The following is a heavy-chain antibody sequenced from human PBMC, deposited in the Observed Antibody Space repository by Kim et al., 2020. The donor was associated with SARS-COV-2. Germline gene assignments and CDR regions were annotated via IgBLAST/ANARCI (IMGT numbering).Heavy chain of an antibody. CDR2: IDPSDSYT. Sequence: GESLKISCKGSGYSFTSYWISWVRQMPGKGLEWMGRIDPSDSYTNYSPSFQGHVTISADKSISTAYLQWSSLKASDTAMYYCARHGGIGATVVTVPDYFDYWGQGTLVTVSS. D-gene: IGHD4-17*01. CDR3: ARHGGIGATVVTVPDYFDY. CDR1: GYSFTSYW. J-gene: IGHJ4*02. V-gene: IGHV5-10-1*01.